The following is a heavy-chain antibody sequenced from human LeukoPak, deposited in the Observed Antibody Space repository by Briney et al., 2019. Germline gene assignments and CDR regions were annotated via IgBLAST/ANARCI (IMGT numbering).Heavy chain of an antibody. Sequence: SETLSLTCTVSTGSIRSYYWSWVRQSPGKGLEWIGYISYNGNTNYNPSLKSRVTISRDTSKNQLSLKLISVTAADTAVYYCARHVAAFGDFLGWFDPWGQGTLVTVSS. J-gene: IGHJ5*02. D-gene: IGHD4-17*01. CDR3: ARHVAAFGDFLGWFDP. V-gene: IGHV4-59*08. CDR2: ISYNGNT. CDR1: TGSIRSYY.